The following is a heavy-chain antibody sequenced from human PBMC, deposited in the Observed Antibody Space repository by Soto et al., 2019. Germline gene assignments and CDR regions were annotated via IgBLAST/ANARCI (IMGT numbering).Heavy chain of an antibody. CDR2: IDPSDSYT. CDR1: GYSFTSYW. V-gene: IGHV5-10-1*01. D-gene: IGHD6-13*01. CDR3: ARQNQQQLDCGMDV. Sequence: GEPLKISCKGSGYSFTSYWLRWVRQMPGKGLEWMGRIDPSDSYTNYSPSFQGHVTISADKSISTAYLQWSSLKASDTAMYYCARQNQQQLDCGMDVWGQGTTVTVSS. J-gene: IGHJ6*02.